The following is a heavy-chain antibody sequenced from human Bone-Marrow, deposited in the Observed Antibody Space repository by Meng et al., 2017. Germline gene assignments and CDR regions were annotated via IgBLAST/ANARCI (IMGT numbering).Heavy chain of an antibody. Sequence: VQVQESGPGPVKPSQTLSLTCTVAGGSISSGNHYWSWIRQHPGKGLEYIGYIYYSGSTYYNPSLKSRVIISVDTSKNQFSLRLNSVTAADTAVYYCASLYGDSSVWYLDLWGRGTLVTVSS. CDR2: IYYSGST. J-gene: IGHJ2*01. CDR1: GGSISSGNHY. V-gene: IGHV4-31*03. D-gene: IGHD4-17*01. CDR3: ASLYGDSSVWYLDL.